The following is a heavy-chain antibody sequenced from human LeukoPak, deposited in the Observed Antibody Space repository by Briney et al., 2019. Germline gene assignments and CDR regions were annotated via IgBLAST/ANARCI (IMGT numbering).Heavy chain of an antibody. J-gene: IGHJ4*02. CDR3: AKGSGSHSGNYYAY. CDR1: GFAFGSEA. D-gene: IGHD1-26*01. CDR2: ISPGGGTT. Sequence: GGSLRLSCAVSGFAFGSEAMSWVRQSPARGLEWVASISPGGGTTYYADSVKGRFTISRDNSNNSLFVQMNSLRAEDTAVYYCAKGSGSHSGNYYAYWGQGTLVTVSS. V-gene: IGHV3-23*01.